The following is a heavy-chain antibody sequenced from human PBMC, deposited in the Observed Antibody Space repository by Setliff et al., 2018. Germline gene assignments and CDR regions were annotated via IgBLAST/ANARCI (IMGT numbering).Heavy chain of an antibody. D-gene: IGHD6-19*01. Sequence: GESLKISCQGSGYSFSNFWIGWVRQMPGKGLEWMGIISPGDSDTRYSPSFQGQVTISVDKSINTAYLQWSSLKASDTAMYYCARKLWSSGWIDAFDIWGQGTMVTVSS. CDR3: ARKLWSSGWIDAFDI. CDR1: GYSFSNFW. J-gene: IGHJ3*02. V-gene: IGHV5-51*01. CDR2: ISPGDSDT.